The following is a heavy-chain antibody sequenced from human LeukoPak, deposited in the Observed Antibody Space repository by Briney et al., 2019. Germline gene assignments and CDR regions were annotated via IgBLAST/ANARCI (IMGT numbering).Heavy chain of an antibody. CDR3: ARSRDTSNFWSGYWYYYYGMDV. V-gene: IGHV1-46*01. CDR1: GYTFTSYY. D-gene: IGHD3-3*01. Sequence: ASVTVSCKASGYTFTSYYMHWVRQAPGQGLEWMGIINPSGGSTSYAQKFQGRVTMTRDTSTSTVYMELSSLRSEDTAVYYCARSRDTSNFWSGYWYYYYGMDVWGQGTTVTVSS. CDR2: INPSGGST. J-gene: IGHJ6*02.